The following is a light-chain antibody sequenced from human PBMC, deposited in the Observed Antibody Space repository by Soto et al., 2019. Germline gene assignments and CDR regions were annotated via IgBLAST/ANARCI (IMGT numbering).Light chain of an antibody. Sequence: QSALTQPASVSGSPGQSITISCTGTSSDVGGYNHVPWYQQYPGKAPKLIIYELSNRPSGISNRFSGSKSGNTASLTISGLQTEDEADYYCSSYTSSSTLLYVFGTGTKLTVL. V-gene: IGLV2-14*01. J-gene: IGLJ1*01. CDR3: SSYTSSSTLLYV. CDR1: SSDVGGYNH. CDR2: ELS.